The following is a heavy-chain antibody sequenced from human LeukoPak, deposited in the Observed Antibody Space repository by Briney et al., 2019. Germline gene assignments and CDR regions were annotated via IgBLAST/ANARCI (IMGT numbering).Heavy chain of an antibody. J-gene: IGHJ4*02. CDR2: ISGSGGSA. Sequence: GGTLRLSCAASGFTFSSYGMSWVRQAPGKGLEWVSAISGSGGSAYYADSVKGRFTISRDNSKNTLYLRMNSLRAEDTAGYYCAKSAWPAVAGTGPLDYWGQGTLVTVS. CDR3: AKSAWPAVAGTGPLDY. CDR1: GFTFSSYG. D-gene: IGHD6-19*01. V-gene: IGHV3-23*01.